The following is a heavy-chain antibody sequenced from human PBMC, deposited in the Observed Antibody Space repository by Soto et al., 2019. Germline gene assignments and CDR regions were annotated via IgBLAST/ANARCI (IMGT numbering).Heavy chain of an antibody. J-gene: IGHJ6*02. CDR3: ARAVAVAPVYYAMDV. Sequence: SETLSLTXAVSGASISNDAYSWSWIRQPPGKGLEWIGYMYHSGSTYYNPSLKSRVTMSVDRSKNQFSLNLGSVTAADTAVYYCARAVAVAPVYYAMDVWGQGTTVTVSS. CDR1: GASISNDAYS. V-gene: IGHV4-30-2*01. D-gene: IGHD6-19*01. CDR2: MYHSGST.